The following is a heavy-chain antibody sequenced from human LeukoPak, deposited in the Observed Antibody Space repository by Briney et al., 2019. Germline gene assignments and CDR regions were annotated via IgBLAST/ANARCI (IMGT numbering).Heavy chain of an antibody. CDR2: IYSSGST. J-gene: IGHJ6*02. V-gene: IGHV4-59*01. Sequence: SSETLSLTCSVSGGSISSYYWSWIRQPPGKGLEWIGYIYSSGSTNYNPSLKSRVTISGDTSKNQFSLRLSSVTAADTAVYYCVRVVPAARFGMDVWGQGTTVTVSS. CDR3: VRVVPAARFGMDV. CDR1: GGSISSYY. D-gene: IGHD2-2*01.